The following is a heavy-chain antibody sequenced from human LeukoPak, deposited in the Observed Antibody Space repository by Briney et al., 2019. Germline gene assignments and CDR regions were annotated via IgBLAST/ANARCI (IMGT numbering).Heavy chain of an antibody. V-gene: IGHV3-21*01. CDR3: AKGKTVTMWFGAFDI. D-gene: IGHD4-11*01. Sequence: GGSLRLSCAASGFTFSSYSMNWVRQAPGKGLEWVSSISSSSSYIYYADSVKGRFTVSRDNSKNTLYLQMNSLRAEDTAVYYCAKGKTVTMWFGAFDIWGQGTVVTVSS. CDR1: GFTFSSYS. J-gene: IGHJ3*02. CDR2: ISSSSSYI.